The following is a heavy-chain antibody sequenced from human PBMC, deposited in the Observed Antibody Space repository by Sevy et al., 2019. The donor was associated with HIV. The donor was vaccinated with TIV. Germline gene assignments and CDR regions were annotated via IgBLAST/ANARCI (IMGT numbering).Heavy chain of an antibody. J-gene: IGHJ6*02. Sequence: GGSLRLSCAASGFTFSSYGMHWVRQAPGKGLEWVAVISYDGSNKYYAHSVKGRFTISRDNSKNTLYLQMNSLRAEDTAVYYCAKDAESTIFGVVINYGMDVWGQGTTVTVSS. CDR3: AKDAESTIFGVVINYGMDV. V-gene: IGHV3-30*18. D-gene: IGHD3-3*01. CDR2: ISYDGSNK. CDR1: GFTFSSYG.